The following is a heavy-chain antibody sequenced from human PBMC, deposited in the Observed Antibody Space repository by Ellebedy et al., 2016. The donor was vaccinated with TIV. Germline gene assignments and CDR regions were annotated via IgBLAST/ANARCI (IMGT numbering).Heavy chain of an antibody. CDR3: ARGLTTVTSFPFDY. D-gene: IGHD4-17*01. V-gene: IGHV1-8*01. Sequence: ASVKVSCKASGYTFTSYDINWVRQATGQGLEWMGWMNPNSGNTGYAQKFQGRVTMTRNTSISTAYMELSSLRSEDTAVYYCARGLTTVTSFPFDYWGQGTLVTVSS. J-gene: IGHJ4*02. CDR1: GYTFTSYD. CDR2: MNPNSGNT.